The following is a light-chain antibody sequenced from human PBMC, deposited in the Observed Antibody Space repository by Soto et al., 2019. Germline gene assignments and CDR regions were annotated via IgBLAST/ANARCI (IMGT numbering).Light chain of an antibody. Sequence: QSALTQPASVSGSPGQSITISCTGTNSDVGGYTYVSWYQQHPGKAPKLMIYDVSNRPSGVSNRFSGSKSGNTAPLTISGLQADDEADYYCSSYTSSSTPYVFGTGTQLTVL. CDR1: NSDVGGYTY. CDR3: SSYTSSSTPYV. J-gene: IGLJ1*01. V-gene: IGLV2-14*03. CDR2: DVS.